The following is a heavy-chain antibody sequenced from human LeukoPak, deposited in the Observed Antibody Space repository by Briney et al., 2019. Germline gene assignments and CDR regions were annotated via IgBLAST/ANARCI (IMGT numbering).Heavy chain of an antibody. CDR2: IYTSGST. Sequence: SETLSLTCTVSGGSISSYYWSWIRQPPGKGLEWIGYIYTSGSTNYNPSLKSRVTISVDTSKNQFSLRLSSVTAADTAVYYCARHRWQWLVEDHWGQGTLVTVS. J-gene: IGHJ4*02. V-gene: IGHV4-4*09. CDR3: ARHRWQWLVEDH. D-gene: IGHD6-19*01. CDR1: GGSISSYY.